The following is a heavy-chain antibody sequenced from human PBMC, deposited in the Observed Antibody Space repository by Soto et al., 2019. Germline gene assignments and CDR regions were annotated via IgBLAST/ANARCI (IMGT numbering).Heavy chain of an antibody. V-gene: IGHV3-21*01. CDR2: VSSSSSYI. D-gene: IGHD3-10*01. CDR1: GFTFSGHT. Sequence: EVQLVESGGGLVKPGGSLRLSCAASGFTFSGHTINWVRQAPGKGLEWVSSVSSSSSYIYYADSVKGRFTVSRDNAEKSLYLQMNRLRAEDTAMYYCARCMGFDGSGYAFFDSWGQGTLVTVSS. CDR3: ARCMGFDGSGYAFFDS. J-gene: IGHJ4*02.